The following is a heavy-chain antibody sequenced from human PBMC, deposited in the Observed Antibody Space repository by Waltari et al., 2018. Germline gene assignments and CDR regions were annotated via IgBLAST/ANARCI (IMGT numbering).Heavy chain of an antibody. J-gene: IGHJ4*02. CDR3: ARGRITMVRGVIYFDY. D-gene: IGHD3-10*01. V-gene: IGHV4-34*01. Sequence: QVQLQQWGAGLLKPSETLSLTCAVYGGSFSGYYWRWIRQPPGKGLEWIGEINHSGSTNYNPALKSRVTISVDTSKNQFSLKLSSVTAADTAVYYCARGRITMVRGVIYFDYWGQGTLVTVSS. CDR1: GGSFSGYY. CDR2: INHSGST.